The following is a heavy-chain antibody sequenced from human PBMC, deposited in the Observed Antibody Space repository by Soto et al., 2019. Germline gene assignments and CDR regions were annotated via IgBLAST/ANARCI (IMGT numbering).Heavy chain of an antibody. D-gene: IGHD6-13*01. CDR1: GYTFTGYY. V-gene: IGHV1-2*04. J-gene: IGHJ4*02. CDR2: INPNSGGT. CDR3: ARASIAAAGPTERSFDY. Sequence: ASVKVSCKASGYTFTGYYMHWVRQAPGQGLEWMGWINPNSGGTNYAQKFQGWVTMTRDTSISTAYMELSRLRSDDTAVYYCARASIAAAGPTERSFDYWGQGTLVTVSS.